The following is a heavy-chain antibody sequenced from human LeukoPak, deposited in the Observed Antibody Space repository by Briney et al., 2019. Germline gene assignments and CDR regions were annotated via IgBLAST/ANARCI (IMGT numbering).Heavy chain of an antibody. Sequence: GGSLRLSCAASGFIVSNNYMNWVRQAPGKGLEWVSVIYSGGSTYYADSVKGRFTISRDNAKNSLYLQMNSLRAEDTALYYCARGTYYFDYWGQGTLVTVSS. CDR1: GFIVSNNY. J-gene: IGHJ4*02. D-gene: IGHD1/OR15-1a*01. V-gene: IGHV3-53*03. CDR3: ARGTYYFDY. CDR2: IYSGGST.